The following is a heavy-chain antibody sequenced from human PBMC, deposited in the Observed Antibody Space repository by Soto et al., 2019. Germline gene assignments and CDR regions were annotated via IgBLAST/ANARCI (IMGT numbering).Heavy chain of an antibody. J-gene: IGHJ3*01. Sequence: SLRLSCAASGFTFEAYSLHLVRQLPGKGLEWVAGISGDSGSSGYADSVRGRFTVSRDNAKNSLFLQMCSLSPEDTALYYCTKRRSARPGFDAFDLWGQGTMVTVSS. V-gene: IGHV3-9*01. CDR2: ISGDSGSS. CDR3: TKRRSARPGFDAFDL. CDR1: GFTFEAYS.